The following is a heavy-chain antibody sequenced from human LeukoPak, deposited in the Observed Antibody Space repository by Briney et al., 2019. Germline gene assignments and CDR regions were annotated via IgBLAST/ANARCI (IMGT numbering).Heavy chain of an antibody. D-gene: IGHD3-22*01. Sequence: GGPLRLSCAVSGITLSNYGMSCVRQAPGKGLEWVAGISDRGSRTNYADSVKGRFTISTDHPKNTLYLQMNSLRAEDTAVYFCAKRGVVIRVILVGFHKEAYYFDSWGQGALVTVSS. CDR3: AKRGVVIRVILVGFHKEAYYFDS. CDR1: GITLSNYG. V-gene: IGHV3-23*01. J-gene: IGHJ4*02. CDR2: ISDRGSRT.